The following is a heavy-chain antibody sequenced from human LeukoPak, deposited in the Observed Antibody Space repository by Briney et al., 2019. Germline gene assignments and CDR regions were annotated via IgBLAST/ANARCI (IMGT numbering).Heavy chain of an antibody. CDR2: IYYSGST. CDR1: GGSISSGDYY. J-gene: IGHJ4*02. Sequence: SQTLSLTCTVSGGSISSGDYYWSWIRQPPGKGLEWIGYIYYSGSTNYNPSLKSRVTISVDTSKNQFSLKLSSVTAADTAVYYCARSPREIQLWVIFDYWGQGTLVTVSS. D-gene: IGHD5-18*01. CDR3: ARSPREIQLWVIFDY. V-gene: IGHV4-30-4*01.